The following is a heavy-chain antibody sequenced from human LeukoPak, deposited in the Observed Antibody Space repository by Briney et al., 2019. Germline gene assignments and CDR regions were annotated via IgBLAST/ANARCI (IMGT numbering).Heavy chain of an antibody. J-gene: IGHJ4*02. CDR2: INHSGST. D-gene: IGHD3-22*01. CDR3: ARGLYDTSGYYIFDY. CDR1: GGSFSGYY. Sequence: SETLSLTCAVYGGSFSGYYWSWIRQPPGKGLEWIGEINHSGSTYYNPSLKSRVTMSGDTSKNQFSLKLSSVAAADTAVYYCARGLYDTSGYYIFDYWGQGTLVTVPS. V-gene: IGHV4-34*01.